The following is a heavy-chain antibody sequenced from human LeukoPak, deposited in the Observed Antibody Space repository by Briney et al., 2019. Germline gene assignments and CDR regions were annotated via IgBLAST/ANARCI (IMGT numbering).Heavy chain of an antibody. CDR1: GFTFSDYW. V-gene: IGHV3-7*03. CDR2: IKQDGSAK. CDR3: ARDYYGLEGFFDY. J-gene: IGHJ4*02. Sequence: GGSLRLSCAASGFTFSDYWMSWVRQAPGKGLEWVANIKQDGSAKHYVDSVKGRFTISRDNAKSSLYLQMNSLKVEDTAVYYCARDYYGLEGFFDYWGQGTLVTVSS. D-gene: IGHD3-10*01.